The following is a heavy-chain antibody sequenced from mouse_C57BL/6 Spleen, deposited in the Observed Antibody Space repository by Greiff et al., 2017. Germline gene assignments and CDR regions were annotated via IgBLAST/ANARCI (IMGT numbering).Heavy chain of an antibody. CDR2: INPSNGGT. Sequence: QVQLQQPGTELVKPGASVKLSCKASGYTFTSYWMHWVKQRPGQGLAWIGNINPSNGGTNYNEKFKSKATLTVDKSSSTAYMQLSSLTSEDSAVYYCARSDTTVPAWFAYWGQGTLVTVSA. J-gene: IGHJ3*01. CDR1: GYTFTSYW. CDR3: ARSDTTVPAWFAY. D-gene: IGHD1-1*01. V-gene: IGHV1-53*01.